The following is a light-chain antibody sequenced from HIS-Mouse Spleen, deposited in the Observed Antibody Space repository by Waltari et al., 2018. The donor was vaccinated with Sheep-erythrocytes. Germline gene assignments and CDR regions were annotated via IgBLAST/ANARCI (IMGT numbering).Light chain of an antibody. V-gene: IGKV1-33*01. J-gene: IGKJ4*01. Sequence: DLQMTQSPSSLSASVGDRVTITCHASQYISNYLNWYQQKPWKAPKLLIYDASNLETGVPSRFSGSGSGTDFTFTISSLQPEDIATYYCQQYDNLLTFGGGTKVEIQ. CDR2: DAS. CDR3: QQYDNLLT. CDR1: QYISNY.